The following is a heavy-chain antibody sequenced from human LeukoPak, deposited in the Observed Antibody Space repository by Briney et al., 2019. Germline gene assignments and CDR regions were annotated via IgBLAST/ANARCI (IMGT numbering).Heavy chain of an antibody. Sequence: GGSLRLSCAASGFTFDDYAMHWVRQAPGKGLEWVSGISWNSGNIGYADFVKGRFTISRDDAKNSLYLQMNSLRAEDTALYYCAKDTGYTTAGGAFDIWGQGTMVTVS. D-gene: IGHD6-13*01. V-gene: IGHV3-9*01. CDR1: GFTFDDYA. J-gene: IGHJ3*02. CDR3: AKDTGYTTAGGAFDI. CDR2: ISWNSGNI.